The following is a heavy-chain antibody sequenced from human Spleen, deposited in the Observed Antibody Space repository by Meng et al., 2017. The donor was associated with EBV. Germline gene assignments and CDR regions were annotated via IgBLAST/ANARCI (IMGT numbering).Heavy chain of an antibody. CDR1: GYTFTNYY. Sequence: QVQLVQSGAEVKKPGASVKVSGKASGYTFTNYYLYWVRQAPGQGLEWMGIINPRGGSTSYAQKFQGRVTMTRDTSTSTVYMELRSLRSEDTAVYYCARDLGYSGYDSNDYWGQGTLVTVSS. V-gene: IGHV1-46*01. CDR2: INPRGGST. D-gene: IGHD5-12*01. J-gene: IGHJ4*02. CDR3: ARDLGYSGYDSNDY.